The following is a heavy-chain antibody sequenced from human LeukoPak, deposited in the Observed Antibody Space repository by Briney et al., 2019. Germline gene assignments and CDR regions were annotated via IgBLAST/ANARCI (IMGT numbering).Heavy chain of an antibody. CDR3: AKGLYDFWSGPMDV. D-gene: IGHD3-3*01. CDR2: ISGSGGST. V-gene: IGHV3-23*01. J-gene: IGHJ6*02. CDR1: GFTFSSYA. Sequence: GGSLRLSCAASGFTFSSYAMSWVRQAPGKGLEWVSAISGSGGSTYYADSVKGRFTISRDNSKNTLYLQMNSLRAEDTAVYYCAKGLYDFWSGPMDVWGQGTTVTVSS.